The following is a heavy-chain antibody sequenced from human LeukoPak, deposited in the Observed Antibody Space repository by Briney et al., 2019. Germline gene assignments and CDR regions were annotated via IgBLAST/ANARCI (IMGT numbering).Heavy chain of an antibody. CDR3: ARGRRRNPPFYCGTPHFDI. Sequence: SEPLSLPCAVYGGSFSGYYWSWLRQPPGKGLEGVGEIKHSGSTNYNPSLKSRVTISVDTSKNQFSLKLSSVTAADTAVYYCARGRRRNPPFYCGTPHFDIWGQGIMVTVSS. CDR2: IKHSGST. V-gene: IGHV4-34*01. D-gene: IGHD1-26*01. CDR1: GGSFSGYY. J-gene: IGHJ3*02.